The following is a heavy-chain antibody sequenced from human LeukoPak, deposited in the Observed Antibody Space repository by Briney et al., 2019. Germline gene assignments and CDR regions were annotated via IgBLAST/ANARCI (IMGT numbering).Heavy chain of an antibody. CDR3: ARGLYCSAGGRYSEVDY. CDR1: GGSISSGGYC. CDR2: NYCSGSN. D-gene: IGHD2-15*01. J-gene: IGHJ4*02. V-gene: IGHV4-31*01. Sequence: SQTLSLSCAVSGGSISSGGYCWSCIRQHPGKGLEWNRYNYCSGSNYYNLSRKSLVTFSVDTSKNQFSLKLSSVTAADTALYYCARGLYCSAGGRYSEVDYWGQGTLVTVSS.